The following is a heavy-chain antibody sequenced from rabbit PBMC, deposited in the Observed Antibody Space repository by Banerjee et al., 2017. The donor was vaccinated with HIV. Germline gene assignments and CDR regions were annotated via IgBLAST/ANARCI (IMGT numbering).Heavy chain of an antibody. D-gene: IGHD4-1*01. CDR2: TDTGSSPIT. V-gene: IGHV1S40*01. J-gene: IGHJ4*01. CDR3: ARGPYYSRAWGVLTYFNL. Sequence: QSLEESGGDLVKPGASLTLTCTASGFSFSGTDWICWVRQAPGKGLEWIACTDTGSSPITHYASWAKGRFTISKSSSTTVTLQMTSLTAADTATYFCARGPYYSRAWGVLTYFNLWGPGTLVTVS. CDR1: GFSFSGTDW.